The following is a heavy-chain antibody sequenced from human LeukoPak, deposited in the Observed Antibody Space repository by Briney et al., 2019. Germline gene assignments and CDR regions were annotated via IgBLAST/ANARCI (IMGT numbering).Heavy chain of an antibody. CDR3: AGDFWSGYYRINAFDI. Sequence: PGGSLRLSCAASGFTFSSYGMHWVRQAPGKGLEWVAFIRYDGSNKYYADSVKGRFTISRDNSKNTLYLQMNSLRAEDTAVYYCAGDFWSGYYRINAFDIWGQGTMVTVSS. CDR1: GFTFSSYG. CDR2: IRYDGSNK. J-gene: IGHJ3*02. V-gene: IGHV3-30*02. D-gene: IGHD3-3*01.